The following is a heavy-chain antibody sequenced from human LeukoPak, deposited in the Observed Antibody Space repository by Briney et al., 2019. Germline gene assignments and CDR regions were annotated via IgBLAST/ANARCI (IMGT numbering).Heavy chain of an antibody. Sequence: ASVTVSCKASGYTFTSYGISWVRQAPAQGLEWMGWISAYNGNTNYAHKLQDRVTMTPDTSTSTDYREMRSLRSDDTAVYYCARTTGYSSGWYNENWFDPWGQGTLVTVSS. V-gene: IGHV1-18*01. CDR3: ARTTGYSSGWYNENWFDP. J-gene: IGHJ5*02. D-gene: IGHD6-19*01. CDR1: GYTFTSYG. CDR2: ISAYNGNT.